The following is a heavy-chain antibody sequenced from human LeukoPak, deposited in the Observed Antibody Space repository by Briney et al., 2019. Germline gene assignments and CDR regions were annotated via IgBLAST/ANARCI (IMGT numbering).Heavy chain of an antibody. D-gene: IGHD5-12*01. V-gene: IGHV1-18*01. CDR1: GYTFTSYG. CDR2: ISAYNGNT. CDR3: ARGSRVVATYYFDY. J-gene: IGHJ4*02. Sequence: GASVKVSCNASGYTFTSYGISWVRQAPGQGLEWMGWISAYNGNTNYAQKLQGRVTMTTDTSTSTAYMELRSLRSDDTAVYYCARGSRVVATYYFDYWGQGTLVTVSS.